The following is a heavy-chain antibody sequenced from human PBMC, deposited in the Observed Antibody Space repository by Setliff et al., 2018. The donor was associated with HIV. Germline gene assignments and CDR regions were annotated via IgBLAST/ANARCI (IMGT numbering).Heavy chain of an antibody. CDR3: ATYGSGSALEY. Sequence: SETLSLTCTVSGGSASNSRYYWAWIRQPPGKGLEYIGSIHYNEKTYYNPSLKSRVTISIDTSKNHFSLDLTSVTATDTAMYYCATYGSGSALEYWGQGTLVTVPQ. CDR2: IHYNEKT. J-gene: IGHJ4*02. D-gene: IGHD3-10*01. V-gene: IGHV4-39*02. CDR1: GGSASNSRYY.